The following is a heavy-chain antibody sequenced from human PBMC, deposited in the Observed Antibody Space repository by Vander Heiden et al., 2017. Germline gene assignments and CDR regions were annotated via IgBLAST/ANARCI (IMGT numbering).Heavy chain of an antibody. Sequence: EVQLVESGGGLVKHGGSLRLSCAASGFTFSSYSMNWGSQALRSGLEGVSSISRSSSYICYGGAGKGRFTISRDNAKNSLYLQMNSLGAEDTAVYYCASWSGERIAARLQDYWGQGTLVTVSS. CDR2: ISRSSSYI. CDR3: ASWSGERIAARLQDY. V-gene: IGHV3-21*01. J-gene: IGHJ4*02. D-gene: IGHD6-6*01. CDR1: GFTFSSYS.